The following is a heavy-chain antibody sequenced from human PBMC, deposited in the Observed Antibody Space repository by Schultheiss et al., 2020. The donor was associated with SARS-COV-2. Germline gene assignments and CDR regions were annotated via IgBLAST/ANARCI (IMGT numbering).Heavy chain of an antibody. J-gene: IGHJ5*02. V-gene: IGHV3-30*04. D-gene: IGHD6-19*01. CDR2: ISYDGSNK. Sequence: GGSLRLSCAASGFTFSSYAMHWVRQAPGKGLEWVAVISYDGSNKYYADSVKGRFTISRDNSKNTLYLQMNSLRAEDTAVYYCAREQESSGWYEGDWFDPWGQGTLVTVSS. CDR1: GFTFSSYA. CDR3: AREQESSGWYEGDWFDP.